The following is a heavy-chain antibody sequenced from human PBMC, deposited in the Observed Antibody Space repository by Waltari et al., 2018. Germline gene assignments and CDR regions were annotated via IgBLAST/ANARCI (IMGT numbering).Heavy chain of an antibody. D-gene: IGHD5-18*01. J-gene: IGHJ5*02. CDR2: IYYSGST. CDR1: GGSISSYY. CDR3: ARHGDTAMVTGWFDP. V-gene: IGHV4-59*08. Sequence: QVQLQESGPGLVKPSETLSLTCTVSGGSISSYYWSWIRQPPGKGLEWIGYIYYSGSTNDNPSLKRRVTISVDTSKNQFSLKLSSVTAADTAVYYCARHGDTAMVTGWFDPWGQGTLVTVSS.